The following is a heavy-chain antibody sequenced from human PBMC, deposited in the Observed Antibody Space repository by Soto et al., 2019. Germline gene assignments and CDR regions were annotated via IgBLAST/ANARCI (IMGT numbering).Heavy chain of an antibody. Sequence: ETLSLTCAVSGGSISSSNWWSWVRQPPGKGLEWIGEIYHSGSTNYNPSLKSRVTISVDKSKNQFSLKLSSVTAADTAVYYCARGYYDFWSGYDNWFDPWGQGTLVTVSS. CDR1: GGSISSSNW. V-gene: IGHV4-4*02. CDR3: ARGYYDFWSGYDNWFDP. CDR2: IYHSGST. J-gene: IGHJ5*02. D-gene: IGHD3-3*01.